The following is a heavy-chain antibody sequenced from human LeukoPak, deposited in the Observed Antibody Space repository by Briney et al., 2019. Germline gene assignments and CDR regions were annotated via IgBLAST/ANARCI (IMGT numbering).Heavy chain of an antibody. V-gene: IGHV3-23*01. Sequence: GGSLRLSCAASGLPLSRYAMSGVRQAPGKGLEWVSAIRAGGGNTYYAGSVKGRFTISRDNFKNTLYLQMNSLRAEDPAVYYCARDYGETGRIPFDIWGQGTMVTVSS. CDR3: ARDYGETGRIPFDI. CDR2: IRAGGGNT. D-gene: IGHD4-17*01. J-gene: IGHJ3*02. CDR1: GLPLSRYA.